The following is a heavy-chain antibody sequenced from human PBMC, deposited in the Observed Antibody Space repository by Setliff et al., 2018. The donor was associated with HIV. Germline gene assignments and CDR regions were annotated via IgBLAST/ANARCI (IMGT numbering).Heavy chain of an antibody. CDR1: GFSVSDNYW. V-gene: IGHV3-74*01. D-gene: IGHD2-2*01. CDR3: AREVLPQAKQIDAFDI. J-gene: IGHJ3*02. Sequence: GGSLRLSCAAPGFSVSDNYWMDWVRQAPGKGLVWVARITNDGSTTTYADSVKGRFSISRDNARNTLYLQMDSLRAEDTAVYYCAREVLPQAKQIDAFDIWGQGTMVTV. CDR2: ITNDGSTT.